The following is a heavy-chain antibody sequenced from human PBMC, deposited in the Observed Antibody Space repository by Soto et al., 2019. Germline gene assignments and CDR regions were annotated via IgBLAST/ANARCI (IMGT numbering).Heavy chain of an antibody. V-gene: IGHV1-2*04. J-gene: IGHJ6*02. CDR3: ARDGPTHQYSRSSNYYHHYGMDF. D-gene: IGHD4-4*01. CDR1: GYTFTDYY. Sequence: ASVKVSCKASGYTFTDYYMHWVRQAPGQGLEWMGWINPNSGGTNYAQKFQGWVTMTRDTSISTAYMELSRLRSDDTAVYYCARDGPTHQYSRSSNYYHHYGMDFRCPGTTVTVSS. CDR2: INPNSGGT.